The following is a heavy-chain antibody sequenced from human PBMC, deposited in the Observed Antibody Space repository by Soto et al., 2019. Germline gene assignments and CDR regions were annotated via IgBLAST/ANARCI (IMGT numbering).Heavy chain of an antibody. J-gene: IGHJ4*02. CDR3: ASQATGWYPDY. Sequence: QVQLQESGPGLVKPSQTLSLTCNVSGGSISSGGYYWSWIRQHPGKGLEWIGYIYYSGTTHYNPSLKSRLTVSVDTSKNQFSLKLSSVTAADTVVYYCASQATGWYPDYWGQGTLVTVSS. CDR2: IYYSGTT. V-gene: IGHV4-31*03. CDR1: GGSISSGGYY. D-gene: IGHD6-19*01.